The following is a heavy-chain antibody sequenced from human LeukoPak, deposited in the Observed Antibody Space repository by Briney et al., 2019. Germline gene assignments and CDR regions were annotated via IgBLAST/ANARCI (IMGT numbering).Heavy chain of an antibody. J-gene: IGHJ4*02. CDR3: ARLSITRTMARRFDY. D-gene: IGHD1-20*01. CDR1: GGTFSSYA. CDR2: IIPILGIA. V-gene: IGHV1-69*04. Sequence: ASVKVSCKASGGTFSSYAISWVRQAPGQGLEWMGRIIPILGIANYAQKFQGRVTITADKSTSTAYMELSSLRSEDTAVYYCARLSITRTMARRFDYWGQGTLVTVSS.